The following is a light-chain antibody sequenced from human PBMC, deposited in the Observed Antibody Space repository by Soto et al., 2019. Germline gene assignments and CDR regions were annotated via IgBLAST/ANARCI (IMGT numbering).Light chain of an antibody. V-gene: IGKV1-5*01. Sequence: DIQITQSPSTLSASVGDRVTITCRASQSISSWSAWYQQKPGKAPKLLIYDASSLESGVPSRFSGSGSGTEFTLTISSLQPDDFATYYCQQYNSYSMYTFGQGTKLEIK. CDR3: QQYNSYSMYT. CDR1: QSISSW. J-gene: IGKJ2*01. CDR2: DAS.